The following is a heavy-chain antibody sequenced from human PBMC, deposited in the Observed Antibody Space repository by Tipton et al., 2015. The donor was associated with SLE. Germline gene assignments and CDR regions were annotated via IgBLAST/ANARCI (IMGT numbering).Heavy chain of an antibody. CDR1: AFTHSSNY. CDR3: ARTDTAMVGGSFDY. V-gene: IGHV3-53*01. Sequence: SLRLSCAASAFTHSSNYMSWVPQAPGKGLEWVSVIYGGGSTYYADSPKGQCTLSRDNSKNTLYLQMNSLRAEDTAVYYCARTDTAMVGGSFDYWGQGTLVTVS. CDR2: IYGGGST. D-gene: IGHD5-18*01. J-gene: IGHJ4*02.